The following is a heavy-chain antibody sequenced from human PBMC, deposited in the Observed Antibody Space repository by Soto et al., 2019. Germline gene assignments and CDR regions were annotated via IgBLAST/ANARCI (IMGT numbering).Heavy chain of an antibody. D-gene: IGHD3-9*01. Sequence: GGSLRLSCAASGFTFSDFGMHWVRQAPGKGLEWVAVIRYDGSNKYYADSVKGRFTISRDNSKNTLYLQMNSLRAEDTAVYYCARDQAGESDILTPWGQGTLVTVSS. V-gene: IGHV3-33*01. CDR3: ARDQAGESDILTP. CDR1: GFTFSDFG. CDR2: IRYDGSNK. J-gene: IGHJ4*02.